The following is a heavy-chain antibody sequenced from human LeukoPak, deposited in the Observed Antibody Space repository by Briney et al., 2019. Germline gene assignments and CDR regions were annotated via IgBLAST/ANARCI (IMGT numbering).Heavy chain of an antibody. J-gene: IGHJ3*02. D-gene: IGHD3-16*01. V-gene: IGHV3-30*02. Sequence: GGSLRLSCAASGFTFSSYGMHWVRQAPGKGLEWVAFTRYDGSNKYYADSVKGRFTISRDNSKNTLYLQMNSLRAEDTAVYYCAKPLIPHFQGGGGTDAFDIWGQGTMVTVSS. CDR2: TRYDGSNK. CDR1: GFTFSSYG. CDR3: AKPLIPHFQGGGGTDAFDI.